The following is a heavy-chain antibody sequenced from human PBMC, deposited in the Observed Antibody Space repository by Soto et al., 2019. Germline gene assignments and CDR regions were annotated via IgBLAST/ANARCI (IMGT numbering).Heavy chain of an antibody. V-gene: IGHV3-23*01. Sequence: GGSLRLSCAASGFTFSSYAMSWVRQAPGKGLEWVSAISGSGGSTYYADSVKGRFTISRDNSKNTLYLQMNSLRAEDTAVYYCAKLSSNLAAAYYYGMDVWGQGTTVTVSS. J-gene: IGHJ6*02. CDR1: GFTFSSYA. D-gene: IGHD6-13*01. CDR2: ISGSGGST. CDR3: AKLSSNLAAAYYYGMDV.